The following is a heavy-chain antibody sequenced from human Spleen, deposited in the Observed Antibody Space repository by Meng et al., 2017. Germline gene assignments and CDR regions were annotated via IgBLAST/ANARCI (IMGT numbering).Heavy chain of an antibody. V-gene: IGHV1-2*02. J-gene: IGHJ4*02. CDR1: GYTFSGYY. CDR2: FNPNSGVS. Sequence: ASVKVSCKASGYTFSGYYMHWVRQAPGQGLEWMGWFNPNSGVSKYAQRFQGRVSMTADTSIGTAYVELSGLRSDDTAIYYCVRDENISLGKLFGDYWGQGTLVTVSS. D-gene: IGHD2-21*01. CDR3: VRDENISLGKLFGDY.